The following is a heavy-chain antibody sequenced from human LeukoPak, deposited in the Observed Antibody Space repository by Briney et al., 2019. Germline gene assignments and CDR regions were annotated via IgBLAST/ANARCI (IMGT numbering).Heavy chain of an antibody. D-gene: IGHD6-19*01. CDR3: PRWYYRGWAFDY. CDR1: GGTISSYY. J-gene: IGHJ4*02. CDR2: IHDSGST. Sequence: PSETLSLTCTVSGGTISSYYWNWIRQPPGKGLEWIGYIHDSGSTKYNPSLKSRVTISVETSENQFSLKLSSVTAADTAVYYCPRWYYRGWAFDYWGQGTLVTGSS. V-gene: IGHV4-59*08.